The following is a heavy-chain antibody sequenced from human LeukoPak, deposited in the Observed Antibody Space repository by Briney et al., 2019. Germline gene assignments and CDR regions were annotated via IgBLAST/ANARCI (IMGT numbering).Heavy chain of an antibody. D-gene: IGHD3-22*01. CDR1: GFTFSSYG. J-gene: IGHJ4*02. V-gene: IGHV3-33*01. CDR2: IWYDGSNK. Sequence: GRSLRLSCAASGFTFSSYGMHWVRQAPGKGLEWVAVIWYDGSNKYYADSVKGRFTISRDNSKNTLYLQMNSLRAEDTAVYYCAREGGIYYDSSGYYFDYWGRGTLVTVSS. CDR3: AREGGIYYDSSGYYFDY.